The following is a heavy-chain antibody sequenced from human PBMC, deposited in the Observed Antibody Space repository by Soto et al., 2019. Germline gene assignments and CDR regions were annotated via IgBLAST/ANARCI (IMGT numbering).Heavy chain of an antibody. D-gene: IGHD6-19*01. V-gene: IGHV4-4*07. J-gene: IGHJ1*01. CDR2: IFTSGST. CDR1: GGSISTYY. Sequence: SETLSLTCTVSGGSISTYYWSWIRQSAGKGLEWIGRIFTSGSTNYNPSLKSRLTMSVDTSKNQFSLKLSSVTAADTAVYYCARERGSGWPVEYFQHWGQGTLVTVSS. CDR3: ARERGSGWPVEYFQH.